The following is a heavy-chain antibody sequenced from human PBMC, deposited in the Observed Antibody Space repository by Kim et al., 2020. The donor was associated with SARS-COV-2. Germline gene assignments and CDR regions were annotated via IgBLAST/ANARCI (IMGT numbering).Heavy chain of an antibody. CDR1: GFTVSSNY. CDR3: ARDVGEDYFDF. CDR2: IYSGGST. J-gene: IGHJ4*02. V-gene: IGHV3-66*01. Sequence: GGSLRLSCEASGFTVSSNYMSWVRQAQGKGLEWVSVIYSGGSTYYADSVKGRFTISRDISKNTLYLQMNSLRAEDTAVYYCARDVGEDYFDFWGQGTLVTISS.